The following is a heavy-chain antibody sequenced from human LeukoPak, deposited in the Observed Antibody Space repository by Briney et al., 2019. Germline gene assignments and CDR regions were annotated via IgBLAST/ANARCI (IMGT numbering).Heavy chain of an antibody. CDR2: ISYDGSNK. J-gene: IGHJ4*02. CDR1: GFTFSSYG. CDR3: AKMAVLTGYYTLDY. Sequence: GGSLRLSCAASGFTFSSYGMHWVRQAPGKGPEWVAVISYDGSNKYYAVSVKGRFSISRDNSKNTLYLQMNSLRAEDTAVYYCAKMAVLTGYYTLDYWGQGTLVTVSS. V-gene: IGHV3-30*18. D-gene: IGHD3-9*01.